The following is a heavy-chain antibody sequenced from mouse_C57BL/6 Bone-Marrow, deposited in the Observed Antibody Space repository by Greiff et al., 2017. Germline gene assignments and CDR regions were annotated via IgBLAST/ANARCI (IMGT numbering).Heavy chain of an antibody. D-gene: IGHD1-1*01. Sequence: EVKVEESGGGLVQPGGSMKLSCAASGFTFSDAWMDWVRQSPEKGLEWVAEIRNKANNHATYYAESVKGRFTISRDDSKSSVYLQMNSLRAEDTGIYYCTRRLYYYGSSYYAMDYWGQGTSVTVSS. CDR2: IRNKANNHAT. CDR1: GFTFSDAW. J-gene: IGHJ4*01. V-gene: IGHV6-6*01. CDR3: TRRLYYYGSSYYAMDY.